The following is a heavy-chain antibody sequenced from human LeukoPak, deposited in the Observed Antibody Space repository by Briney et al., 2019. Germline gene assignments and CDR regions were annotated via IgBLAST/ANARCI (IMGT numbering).Heavy chain of an antibody. CDR2: ISGSGGST. CDR1: GFTFSSYA. D-gene: IGHD3-16*02. J-gene: IGHJ4*02. V-gene: IGHV3-23*01. Sequence: PGGSLRLSCAASGFTFSSYAMSWVRQAPGKGLEWVSAISGSGGSTYYADSVKGRFTISRDSSKNTLYLQMNSLRAEDTAVYYCAKSPLRNFRLGELSLRSGLFWGQGTLVTVSS. CDR3: AKSPLRNFRLGELSLRSGLF.